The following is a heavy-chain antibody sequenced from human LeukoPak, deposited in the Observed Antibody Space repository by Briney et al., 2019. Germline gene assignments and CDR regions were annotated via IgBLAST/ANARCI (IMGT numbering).Heavy chain of an antibody. CDR1: GGSISSGSYY. J-gene: IGHJ6*02. CDR2: IYTSGST. D-gene: IGHD5-18*01. V-gene: IGHV4-61*02. CDR3: ARDVRIQLWSYYYGMDV. Sequence: SETLSLTCTVSGGSISSGSYYWSWIRQPAVKGLEWIGRIYTSGSTNYNPSLKSRVTISVDTSKNQFSLKLSSVTAADTAVYYCARDVRIQLWSYYYGMDVWGQGTTVTVSS.